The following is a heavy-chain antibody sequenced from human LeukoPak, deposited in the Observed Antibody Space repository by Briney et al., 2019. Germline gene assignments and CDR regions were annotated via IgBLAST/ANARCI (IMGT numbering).Heavy chain of an antibody. CDR3: AKDELLWFGELAGIPY. D-gene: IGHD3-10*01. V-gene: IGHV3-23*01. CDR2: ISGSGGST. Sequence: GGSLRLSCAASGFTFSSYAISWVRPAPGNGLEWVSAISGSGGSTYYADSVKGRFTISRDNSKNTLYLQMNSLRAEDTAVYYCAKDELLWFGELAGIPYWGQGTLVTVSS. J-gene: IGHJ4*02. CDR1: GFTFSSYA.